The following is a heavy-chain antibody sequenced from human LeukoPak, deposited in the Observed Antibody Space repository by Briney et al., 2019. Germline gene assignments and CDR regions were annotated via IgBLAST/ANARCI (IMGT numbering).Heavy chain of an antibody. CDR3: ARVGLRDYYDSSGYYYDGFDY. CDR1: GGSISSGGYY. Sequence: SETLSLTCTVSGGSISSGGYYWSWIRQHPGKGLEWIGYIYYSGSTYYNPSLKSRVTISVDTSKNQFSLKLSSVTAADTAVYYCARVGLRDYYDSSGYYYDGFDYWGQGTLVTVSS. V-gene: IGHV4-31*03. D-gene: IGHD3-22*01. J-gene: IGHJ4*02. CDR2: IYYSGST.